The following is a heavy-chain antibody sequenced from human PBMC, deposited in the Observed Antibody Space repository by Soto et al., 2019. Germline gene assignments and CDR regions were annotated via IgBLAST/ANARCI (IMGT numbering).Heavy chain of an antibody. D-gene: IGHD6-19*01. CDR3: AKDDSSGRLGL. Sequence: PXGSLRLSCAASEFTFSSTAMHWVRQAPGKGLEWVEFXSYDGXNQYYKDSVKXXFIVSRDXXKNKMYLQMNSLRPEDTAVFYCAKDDSSGRLGLCGQGAPVTVSS. CDR1: EFTFSSTA. J-gene: IGHJ4*02. CDR2: XSYDGXNQ. V-gene: IGHV3-30*18.